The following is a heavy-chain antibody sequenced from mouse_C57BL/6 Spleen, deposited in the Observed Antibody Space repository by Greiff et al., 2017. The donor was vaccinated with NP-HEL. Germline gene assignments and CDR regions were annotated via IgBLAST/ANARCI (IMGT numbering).Heavy chain of an antibody. CDR3: ARDYYGTPFAY. CDR1: GFTFTDYY. CDR2: IRNKANGYTT. J-gene: IGHJ3*01. D-gene: IGHD1-1*01. V-gene: IGHV7-3*01. Sequence: EVMLVESGGGLVQPGGSLSLSCAASGFTFTDYYMSWVRQPPGKALEWLGFIRNKANGYTTEYSASVKGRFTISRDNSQSILYLQMNALRAEDSATYYCARDYYGTPFAYWGQGTLVTVSA.